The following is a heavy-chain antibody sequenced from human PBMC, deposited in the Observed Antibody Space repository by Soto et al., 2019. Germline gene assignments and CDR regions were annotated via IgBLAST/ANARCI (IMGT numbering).Heavy chain of an antibody. CDR2: IYPGDSDT. D-gene: IGHD5-12*01. Sequence: GESLKISCEGSGYNFNTYWIGWVRQMPGKGLEWMALIYPGDSDTRYSPSFEGQVTLSVDRSISTAYLQWSSLKASDTAIYYCATSTVSYVDIVSSTTRGYFDHGGQGPLVTVSS. V-gene: IGHV5-51*01. CDR3: ATSTVSYVDIVSSTTRGYFDH. J-gene: IGHJ4*02. CDR1: GYNFNTYW.